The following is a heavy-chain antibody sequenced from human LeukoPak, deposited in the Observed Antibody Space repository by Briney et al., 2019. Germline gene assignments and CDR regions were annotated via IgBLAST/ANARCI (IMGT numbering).Heavy chain of an antibody. CDR2: IDYSGST. Sequence: SETLSLTCTVSGGSISSHYWGWIRQPPGKGLEWIGSIDYSGSTYYNPSLKSRVTISVDTSKHQFSLKLSSVTAADTAVYYWASRCSGGSRYYTAGDYWGQGTLVTVSS. V-gene: IGHV4-39*01. CDR1: GGSISSHY. J-gene: IGHJ4*02. CDR3: ASRCSGGSRYYTAGDY. D-gene: IGHD2-15*01.